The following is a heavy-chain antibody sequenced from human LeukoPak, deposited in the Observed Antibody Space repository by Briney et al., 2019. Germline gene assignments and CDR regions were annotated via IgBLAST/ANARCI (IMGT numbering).Heavy chain of an antibody. CDR2: IIPIFGTT. V-gene: IGHV1-69*13. CDR1: GGTFISYA. D-gene: IGHD3-10*01. Sequence: GASVKISSKASGGTFISYAISGVRQAPGGGGEGMGGIIPIFGTTNYAQKFQGRVTITADESTSTAYMELSSLRSENTAVYYCARDWGSYYYGSGRVVADQTFDWFDLWGQGTLVTVSS. J-gene: IGHJ5*02. CDR3: ARDWGSYYYGSGRVVADQTFDWFDL.